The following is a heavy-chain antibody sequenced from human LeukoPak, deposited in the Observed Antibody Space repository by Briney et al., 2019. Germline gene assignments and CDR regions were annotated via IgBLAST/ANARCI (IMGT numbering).Heavy chain of an antibody. Sequence: GSLRLSCAASGFTFSSYWMNWVRQAPGKGLEWIGSIYYSGTTYYSPSLESRVTISVDTSNNQVSLNLNSVTAADTAIYFCARGGFYGHPFDFGGQGTLVTVSS. V-gene: IGHV4-39*07. CDR3: ARGGFYGHPFDF. J-gene: IGHJ4*02. CDR1: GFTFSSYW. CDR2: IYYSGTT. D-gene: IGHD3-10*01.